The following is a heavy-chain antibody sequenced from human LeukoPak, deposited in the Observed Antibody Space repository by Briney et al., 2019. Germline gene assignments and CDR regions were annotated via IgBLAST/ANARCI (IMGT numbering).Heavy chain of an antibody. CDR3: ARLDILTGNYYYFNF. CDR1: GFTLSNYW. V-gene: IGHV3-74*01. D-gene: IGHD3-9*01. Sequence: PGGSLRLSCAASGFTLSNYWVHWVCQAPGMGLVWVSRISGDGSTTSYADSVKGRFTISRDNAKNTLYLQMNSLRAEDTAVYYCARLDILTGNYYYFNFWGQGTLVTVSS. J-gene: IGHJ4*02. CDR2: ISGDGSTT.